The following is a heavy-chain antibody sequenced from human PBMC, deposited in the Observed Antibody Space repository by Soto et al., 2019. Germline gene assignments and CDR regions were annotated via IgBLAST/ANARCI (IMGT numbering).Heavy chain of an antibody. CDR3: ARGYGVDYYGSGILQYYYYGMDV. J-gene: IGHJ6*02. Sequence: SETLSLTCAVSGGSISSSNWWSWVRQPPRKGLEWIGEIYHSGSTNYNPSLKSRVTISVDKSKNQFSLKLSSVTAADTAVYYCARGYGVDYYGSGILQYYYYGMDVWGQGTTVTVSS. V-gene: IGHV4-4*02. CDR1: GGSISSSNW. D-gene: IGHD3-10*01. CDR2: IYHSGST.